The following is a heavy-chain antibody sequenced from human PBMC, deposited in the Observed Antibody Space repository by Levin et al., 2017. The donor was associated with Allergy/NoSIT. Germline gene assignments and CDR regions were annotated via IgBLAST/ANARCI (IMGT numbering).Heavy chain of an antibody. J-gene: IGHJ4*02. CDR2: IYHSGST. CDR3: ARDWRYSGYDFYFDY. Sequence: SETLSLTCAVSGSSISSGYYWGWIRQPPGKGLEWIGSIYHSGSTYYNPSLKSRVTISVDTSKNQFSLKLSSVTAADTAVYYCARDWRYSGYDFYFDYWGQGTLVTVSS. V-gene: IGHV4-38-2*02. CDR1: GSSISSGYY. D-gene: IGHD5-12*01.